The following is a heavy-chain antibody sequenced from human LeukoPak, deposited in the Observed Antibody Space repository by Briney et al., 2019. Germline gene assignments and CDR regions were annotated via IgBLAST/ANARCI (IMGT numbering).Heavy chain of an antibody. CDR2: ISSSGSNI. CDR3: ARVGVTTMTVDV. V-gene: IGHV3-48*04. Sequence: GGSLRLSCAASGFTFSSYSMNWVRQAPGKGLEWLSYISSSGSNIYYADSVKGRFTVSRDNAKNSLYLQMDRLRSEDTALYHCARVGVTTMTVDVWGQGTTVTVSS. CDR1: GFTFSSYS. D-gene: IGHD2-21*02. J-gene: IGHJ6*02.